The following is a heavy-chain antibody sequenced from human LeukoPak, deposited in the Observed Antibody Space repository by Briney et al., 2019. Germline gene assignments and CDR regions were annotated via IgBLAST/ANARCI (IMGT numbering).Heavy chain of an antibody. CDR3: ARDHGPFDY. Sequence: GGSLRLSCGASGFTFSSYAMHWVRQAPGKGLEWVAVISYDGSNKYYADSVKGRFTISRDNSKNTLYLQMNSLRAEDTAVYYCARDHGPFDYWGQGTLVTVSS. J-gene: IGHJ4*02. V-gene: IGHV3-30*04. CDR2: ISYDGSNK. CDR1: GFTFSSYA.